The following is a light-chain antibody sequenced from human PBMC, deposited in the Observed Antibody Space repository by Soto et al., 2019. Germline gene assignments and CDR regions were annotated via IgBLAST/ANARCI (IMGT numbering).Light chain of an antibody. CDR3: CSYAGSSTSGLYV. CDR1: SSDVGSYNL. Sequence: VLTQPASVSGSPGQSITISCTGTSSDVGSYNLVSWYQQHPGKAPKLMIYEGSKRPSGVSNRFSGSKSGNTASLTISGLQAEDEADYYCCSYAGSSTSGLYVFGPGTKVTVL. J-gene: IGLJ1*01. V-gene: IGLV2-23*01. CDR2: EGS.